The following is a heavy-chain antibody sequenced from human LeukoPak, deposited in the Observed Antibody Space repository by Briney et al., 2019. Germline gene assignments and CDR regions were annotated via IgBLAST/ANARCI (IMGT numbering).Heavy chain of an antibody. V-gene: IGHV3-13*01. CDR1: GFTFSSYD. Sequence: GGSLRLSCAASGFTFSSYDMHWVRQATGKGLEWVSAIGTAGDTYYPGSVKGRFTISRENAKNSLYLQMNSLRAGDTAVYYCARANYYDSSGYYNFDYWGQGTLVTVSS. CDR2: IGTAGDT. J-gene: IGHJ4*02. D-gene: IGHD3-22*01. CDR3: ARANYYDSSGYYNFDY.